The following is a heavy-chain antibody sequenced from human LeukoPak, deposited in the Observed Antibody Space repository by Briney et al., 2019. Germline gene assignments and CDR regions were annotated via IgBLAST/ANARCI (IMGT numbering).Heavy chain of an antibody. CDR1: GYTLTELS. V-gene: IGHV1-24*01. J-gene: IGHJ4*02. D-gene: IGHD4-17*01. CDR3: AKESDYGDYYPYFDY. Sequence: AASVKVSCKVSGYTLTELSMHWVRQAPGKGLEWMGGFDPEDGETIYAQKFQGRVTMTEDTSTDTAYMELSSLRSEDTAVYYCAKESDYGDYYPYFDYWGQGTLVTVSS. CDR2: FDPEDGET.